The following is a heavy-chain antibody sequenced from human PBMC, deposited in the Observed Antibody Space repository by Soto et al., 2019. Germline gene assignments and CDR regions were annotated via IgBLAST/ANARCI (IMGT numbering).Heavy chain of an antibody. Sequence: QVQLVESGGGVVQPGRSLRLSCAASGFTFSSYGMHWVRQAPGKGLGWVAVISYDGSNKYYADSVKGRFTISRDNSKNTLYLQMNSLRAEDTAVYYCARTTASGSYYFYPDFDYWGQGTLVTVSS. CDR2: ISYDGSNK. CDR3: ARTTASGSYYFYPDFDY. J-gene: IGHJ4*02. V-gene: IGHV3-30*03. CDR1: GFTFSSYG. D-gene: IGHD1-26*01.